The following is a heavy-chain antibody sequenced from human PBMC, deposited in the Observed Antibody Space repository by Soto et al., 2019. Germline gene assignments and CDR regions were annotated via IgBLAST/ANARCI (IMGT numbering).Heavy chain of an antibody. J-gene: IGHJ5*02. V-gene: IGHV4-34*01. CDR1: DGSFSGYY. Sequence: PSETLSLTCAVYDGSFSGYYWSWIRQPPGKGLEWIGEINHSGSTNYNPSLKSRVTISVDTSKNQFSLKLSSVTAADTAVYYCARGIVVPAAKYNWFDPWGQGTLVTVSS. CDR2: INHSGST. CDR3: ARGIVVPAAKYNWFDP. D-gene: IGHD2-2*01.